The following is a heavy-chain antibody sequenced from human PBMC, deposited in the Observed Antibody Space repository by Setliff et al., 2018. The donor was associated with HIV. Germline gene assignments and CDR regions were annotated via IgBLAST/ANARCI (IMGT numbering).Heavy chain of an antibody. J-gene: IGHJ3*02. Sequence: KPSETLSLTCAVYGGSFSSYYWSWIRQPPGKGLEWIGEINHSGSTNYSPSLKSRVTISVDTSKNQFSLKLSSVSAADTAVYYCARDLSQPQFVVTPLDAFDIWGQGNPGHRLL. CDR3: ARDLSQPQFVVTPLDAFDI. CDR1: GGSFSSYY. D-gene: IGHD2-21*01. V-gene: IGHV4-34*01. CDR2: INHSGST.